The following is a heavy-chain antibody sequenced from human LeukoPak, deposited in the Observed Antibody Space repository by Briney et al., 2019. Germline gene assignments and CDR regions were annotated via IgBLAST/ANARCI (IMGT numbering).Heavy chain of an antibody. J-gene: IGHJ5*02. Sequence: PGGSLRLSCAASGFTFSSYAMSWVRQAPGKGLEWVSANSGSGGGTYYADSVNGRFTISRDNSKNTLYLQMSSLRAEDTAVYYCAKEPSYCTNGVCYSRVFDRWGQGTLVTVSS. CDR1: GFTFSSYA. CDR2: NSGSGGGT. D-gene: IGHD2-8*01. V-gene: IGHV3-23*01. CDR3: AKEPSYCTNGVCYSRVFDR.